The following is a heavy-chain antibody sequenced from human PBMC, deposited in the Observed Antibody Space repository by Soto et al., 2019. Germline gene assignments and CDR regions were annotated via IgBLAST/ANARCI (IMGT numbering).Heavy chain of an antibody. J-gene: IGHJ4*02. CDR2: IYYSGST. Sequence: QVQLQESGPGLVKPSETLSLTCTVSGGSISTYYWSWIRQSPGKGLDWIGYIYYSGSTNYNPSLKSRVTLSVDTSKNEFSLKLSSMTAADTAVYYCARGRPWELYDYWGQGTLVTVSS. D-gene: IGHD1-26*01. CDR3: ARGRPWELYDY. CDR1: GGSISTYY. V-gene: IGHV4-59*12.